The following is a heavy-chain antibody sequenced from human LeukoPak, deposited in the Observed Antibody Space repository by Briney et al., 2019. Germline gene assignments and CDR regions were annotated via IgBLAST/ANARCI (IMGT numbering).Heavy chain of an antibody. V-gene: IGHV1-8*02. CDR2: MNPNSGNT. CDR3: ARNFQPYWYFDL. CDR1: GGTFSSYA. J-gene: IGHJ2*01. Sequence: ASVKVSCKASGGTFSSYAINWVRQATGQGLEWMGWMNPNSGNTGYAQKFQGRVTMTRNTSISTAYMELSSLRSEDTAVYYCARNFQPYWYFDLWGRGTLVTVSS.